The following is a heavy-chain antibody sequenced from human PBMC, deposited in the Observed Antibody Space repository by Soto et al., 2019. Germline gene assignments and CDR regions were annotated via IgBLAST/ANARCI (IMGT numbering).Heavy chain of an antibody. Sequence: ASETLSLTCAVYGGSFSCYYWSWIRQPPGKGLEWIGEINHSGSTNYNPSLKSRVTISVDTSKNQFSLKLSSVTAADTAVYYCARGVRGYSSSWYVYWGQGILVTV. J-gene: IGHJ4*02. D-gene: IGHD6-13*01. CDR1: GGSFSCYY. V-gene: IGHV4-34*01. CDR3: ARGVRGYSSSWYVY. CDR2: INHSGST.